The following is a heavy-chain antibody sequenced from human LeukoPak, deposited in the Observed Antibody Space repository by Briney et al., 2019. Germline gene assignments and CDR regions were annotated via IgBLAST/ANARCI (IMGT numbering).Heavy chain of an antibody. CDR1: GYTFTGYY. Sequence: ASVKVSCKASGYTFTGYYMHWVRQAPGQGLEWMGWINPNSGGTNYAQKFQGRVTMTRDTSTSTVYMELSSLRSEDTAVYYCARELAADEDYWGQGTLVTVSS. D-gene: IGHD6-25*01. CDR3: ARELAADEDY. V-gene: IGHV1-2*02. J-gene: IGHJ4*02. CDR2: INPNSGGT.